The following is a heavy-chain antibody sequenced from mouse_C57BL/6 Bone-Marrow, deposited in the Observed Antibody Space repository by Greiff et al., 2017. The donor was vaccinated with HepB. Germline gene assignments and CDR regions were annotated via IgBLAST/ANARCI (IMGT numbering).Heavy chain of an antibody. CDR1: GYAFSSSW. J-gene: IGHJ4*01. CDR2: IYPGDGDT. D-gene: IGHD1-1*01. CDR3: ASNLLLDAMDY. Sequence: QVQLQQPGPELVKPGASVKISCKASGYAFSSSWMNWVKQRPGKGLEWIGRIYPGDGDTNYNGKFKGKATLTADKSSSTAYMQLSSLTSEDSAVYFCASNLLLDAMDYWGQGTSVTVSS. V-gene: IGHV1-82*01.